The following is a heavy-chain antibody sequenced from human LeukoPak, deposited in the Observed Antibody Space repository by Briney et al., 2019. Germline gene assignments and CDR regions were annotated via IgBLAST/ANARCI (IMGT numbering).Heavy chain of an antibody. V-gene: IGHV3-21*01. D-gene: IGHD7-27*01. CDR3: GRGHWGLDY. Sequence: GGSLRLSCAASGFTFSSYTMNWVRQAPGKGLEWVSIISSGSSYIHYADSVKGRFTTSRDNAKNSLFLQMNSLRAEDTAVYYCGRGHWGLDYWGQGALVTVSS. CDR2: ISSGSSYI. J-gene: IGHJ4*02. CDR1: GFTFSSYT.